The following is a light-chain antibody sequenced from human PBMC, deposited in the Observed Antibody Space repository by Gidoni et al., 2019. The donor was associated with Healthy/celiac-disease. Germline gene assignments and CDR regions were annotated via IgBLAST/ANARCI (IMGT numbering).Light chain of an antibody. CDR1: SGHSSYA. CDR2: LNSDGSH. V-gene: IGLV4-69*01. Sequence: QLVLPQSPSASASLGASVKLTCTLSSGHSSYAIAWHQQQPEKGPRYLMKLNSDGSHSKGDGIPDRCSGSSSGAERYLTISSLQSEDEADYYCQTWGTGIQVFGGGTKLTVL. J-gene: IGLJ3*02. CDR3: QTWGTGIQV.